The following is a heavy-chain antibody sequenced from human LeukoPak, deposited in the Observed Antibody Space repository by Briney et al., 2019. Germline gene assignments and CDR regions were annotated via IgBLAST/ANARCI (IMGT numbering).Heavy chain of an antibody. CDR1: GGSISSGSYY. CDR2: IYTTGST. V-gene: IGHV4-61*02. Sequence: PSQTLSLTCTVSGGSISSGSYYWSWIRQPAGKGLEWIGRIYTTGSTNYNPSLKSRVTISVDTSENQFSLNLSSVTAADTAVYYCARSHYDSSGYLAPDAFDIWGQGTMVTVSS. J-gene: IGHJ3*02. CDR3: ARSHYDSSGYLAPDAFDI. D-gene: IGHD3-22*01.